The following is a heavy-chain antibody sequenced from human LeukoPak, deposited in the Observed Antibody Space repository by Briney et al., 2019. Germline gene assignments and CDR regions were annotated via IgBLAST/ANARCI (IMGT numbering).Heavy chain of an antibody. Sequence: PSETLSLTCAVYGGSFSGYYWSWIRQPPGKGLEWIGEINHSGSTNYNPSLKSRVTISVDTSKNRFSLKLSSVTAADTAVYYCARDRYSNYVDYWGQGTLVTVSS. CDR1: GGSFSGYY. CDR3: ARDRYSNYVDY. V-gene: IGHV4-34*01. D-gene: IGHD4-11*01. CDR2: INHSGST. J-gene: IGHJ4*02.